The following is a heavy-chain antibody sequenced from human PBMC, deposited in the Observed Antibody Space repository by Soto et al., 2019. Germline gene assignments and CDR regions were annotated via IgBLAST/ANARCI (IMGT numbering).Heavy chain of an antibody. CDR3: ARVSATGTRWFDP. CDR1: GGSISSGAYY. V-gene: IGHV4-31*03. D-gene: IGHD6-13*01. CDR2: ISHRGTA. Sequence: SETLSLTCTVSGGSISSGAYYWGWIRQYPGKGLEWIGYISHRGTAYYTPSLKSRVSLSVDPSKSQFSLNVTSLTAADTAVYYCARVSATGTRWFDPWGPGTLVTVSS. J-gene: IGHJ5*02.